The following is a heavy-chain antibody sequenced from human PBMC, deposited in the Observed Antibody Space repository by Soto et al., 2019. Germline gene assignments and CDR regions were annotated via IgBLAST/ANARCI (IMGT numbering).Heavy chain of an antibody. CDR2: IYYSGST. CDR3: ARHTEWEPPFDY. Sequence: SETMALTCAVSGGSISSGGYSWSWIRQPPGKGLEWIGYIYYSGSTNYNPSLKSRVTISVDTSKNQFSLKLSSVTAADTAVYYCARHTEWEPPFDYWGQGTLVTVSS. V-gene: IGHV4-61*08. J-gene: IGHJ4*02. CDR1: GGSISSGGYS. D-gene: IGHD1-26*01.